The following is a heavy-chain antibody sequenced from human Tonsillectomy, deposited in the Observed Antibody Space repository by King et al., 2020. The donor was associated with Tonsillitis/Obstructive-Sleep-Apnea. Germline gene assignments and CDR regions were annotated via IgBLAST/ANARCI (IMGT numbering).Heavy chain of an antibody. CDR2: IRLQGSEK. CDR3: AREYCSGGSCYRIFDC. J-gene: IGHJ4*02. V-gene: IGHV3-7*04. D-gene: IGHD2-15*01. CDR1: GFTFNTYS. Sequence: EVQLVESGGGLVQPGGSLRLSCAASGFTFNTYSMSWVRQDPGKGLEWVANIRLQGSEKYYVASLKGRFTISRENAKNSLYLQMNSLRAEDTAVYFCAREYCSGGSCYRIFDCWGQGTLVIVSS.